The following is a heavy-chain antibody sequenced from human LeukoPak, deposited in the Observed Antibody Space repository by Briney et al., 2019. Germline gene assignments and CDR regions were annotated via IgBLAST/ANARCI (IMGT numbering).Heavy chain of an antibody. Sequence: GGSLRLSCAASGFTFSSYWTHWVRQAPGKGLVWVSRINSDGSSTSYADSVKGRFTISRDNAKNTLYLQMNSLRAEDTAVYYCARITGYYDSSGYYTVLVYYYGMDVWGQGTTVTVSS. CDR1: GFTFSSYW. CDR2: INSDGSST. V-gene: IGHV3-74*01. CDR3: ARITGYYDSSGYYTVLVYYYGMDV. D-gene: IGHD3-22*01. J-gene: IGHJ6*02.